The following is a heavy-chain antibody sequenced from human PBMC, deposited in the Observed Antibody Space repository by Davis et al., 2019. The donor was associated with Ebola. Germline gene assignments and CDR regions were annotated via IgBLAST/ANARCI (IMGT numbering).Heavy chain of an antibody. D-gene: IGHD3-16*02. V-gene: IGHV4-34*01. CDR1: GGSFSGYY. CDR3: ARDNYVWGSYRYFDY. CDR2: INHSGST. Sequence: PSETLSLTCAVYGGSFSGYYWSWIRQPPGKGLEWIGEINHSGSTNYNPSLKSRVTISVDTSKNQFSLKLSSVTAADTAVYYCARDNYVWGSYRYFDYWGQGTLVTVSS. J-gene: IGHJ4*02.